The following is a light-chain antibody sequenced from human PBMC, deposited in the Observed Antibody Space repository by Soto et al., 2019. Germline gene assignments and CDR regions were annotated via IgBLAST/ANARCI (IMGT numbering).Light chain of an antibody. CDR1: SSDVGGYNY. J-gene: IGLJ1*01. CDR2: EVS. CDR3: SSYTSSSTLGV. V-gene: IGLV2-14*01. Sequence: SALTQPASVSGSRGQSITISWTGTSSDVGGYNYVSWYQQHPGKAPKLMIYEVSNRPSGVSNRFSGSKSGNTASLTISGLQAEDEADYYCSSYTSSSTLGVFGTGTKVTVL.